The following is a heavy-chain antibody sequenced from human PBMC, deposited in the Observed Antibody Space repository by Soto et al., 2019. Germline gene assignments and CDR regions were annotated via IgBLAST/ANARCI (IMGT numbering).Heavy chain of an antibody. D-gene: IGHD3-10*01. V-gene: IGHV4-34*01. J-gene: IGHJ4*02. CDR3: AGTYYYGSGSYYTYYFDY. CDR2: INHSGST. Sequence: LSLTCAVYGGSFSGYYWSWIRQPPGKGLEWIGEINHSGSTNYNPSLKSRVTISVDTSKNQFSLKLSSVTAADTAVYYCAGTYYYGSGSYYTYYFDYWGQGTLGTVSS. CDR1: GGSFSGYY.